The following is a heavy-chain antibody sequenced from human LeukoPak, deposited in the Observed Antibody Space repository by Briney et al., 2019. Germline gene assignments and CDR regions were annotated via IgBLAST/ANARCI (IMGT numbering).Heavy chain of an antibody. Sequence: PSETLSLTCAVYGGSFSGYYWSWIRQPPGKGLEYIGHVYYSGSTDYNPSLKSRLAISVDNSMNQFSLKLSSVTAADTAVYYCARRHKVGAGDALDIWGQGTMVTVSS. D-gene: IGHD3-10*01. CDR2: VYYSGST. J-gene: IGHJ3*02. CDR3: ARRHKVGAGDALDI. V-gene: IGHV4-59*08. CDR1: GGSFSGYY.